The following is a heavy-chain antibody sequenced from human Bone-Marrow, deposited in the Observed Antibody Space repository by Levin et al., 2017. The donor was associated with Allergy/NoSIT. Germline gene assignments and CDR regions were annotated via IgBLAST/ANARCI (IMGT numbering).Heavy chain of an antibody. Sequence: GESLKISCAASGFTFSDYGMHWVRQAPGGGLEWVALISDNGRTKYYADSVKGRFSVSRDNSINTLYLQMNSLRPEDTGLYYCANDIEANRYVREELCDSWGQGTLVTVSS. CDR3: ANDIEANRYVREELCDS. J-gene: IGHJ4*02. CDR2: ISDNGRTK. D-gene: IGHD1-7*01. CDR1: GFTFSDYG. V-gene: IGHV3-30*18.